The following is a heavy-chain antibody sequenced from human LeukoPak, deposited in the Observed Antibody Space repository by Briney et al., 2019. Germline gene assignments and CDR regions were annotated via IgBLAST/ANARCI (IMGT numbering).Heavy chain of an antibody. J-gene: IGHJ4*02. CDR3: ARHASWNSGGY. CDR1: GGSFSGYY. V-gene: IGHV4-34*01. D-gene: IGHD1-7*01. Sequence: SETLSLTCAVYGGSFSGYYWSWIRQPPGKGLEWIGEINHSGSTNYNPSLKSRVTISVDTSKNQFSLELSSVTAADTAVYYCARHASWNSGGYWGQGTLVTVSS. CDR2: INHSGST.